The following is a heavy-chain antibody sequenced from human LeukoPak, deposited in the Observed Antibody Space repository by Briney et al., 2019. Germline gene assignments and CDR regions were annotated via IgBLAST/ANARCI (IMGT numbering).Heavy chain of an antibody. D-gene: IGHD3-10*01. CDR1: GFTFSVYG. Sequence: GTSLRVSCAASGFTFSVYGMHWVRQAPGEGLEWVTVISNDGSVKYYADSVKGRFTISRDNSKNTLYLQMNSLRAEDTAVYFCAKVGGSGTSYYYFGMDVWGQGTTVTVSS. CDR3: AKVGGSGTSYYYFGMDV. V-gene: IGHV3-30*18. J-gene: IGHJ6*02. CDR2: ISNDGSVK.